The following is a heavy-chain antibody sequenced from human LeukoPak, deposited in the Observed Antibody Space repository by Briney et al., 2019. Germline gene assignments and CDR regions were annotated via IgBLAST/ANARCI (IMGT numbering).Heavy chain of an antibody. CDR1: GESIKSTSNY. Sequence: SEALSLTCSVSGESIKSTSNYCAWVRQPPGKWLEWLGHIHYSTSTYYNSSLKTGFTISEETSRNHCSLSLRSVTAAATALYFCVRRVAGTFYFDKWGEGSLVSVSS. CDR3: VRRVAGTFYFDK. J-gene: IGHJ4*02. V-gene: IGHV4-39*02. CDR2: IHYSTST. D-gene: IGHD6-19*01.